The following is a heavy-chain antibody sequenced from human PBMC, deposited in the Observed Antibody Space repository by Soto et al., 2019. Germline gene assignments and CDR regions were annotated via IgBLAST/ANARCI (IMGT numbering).Heavy chain of an antibody. CDR2: IYSSGST. CDR3: ARAPANVLGHYYYGMDV. CDR1: GGSISTHY. Sequence: SETLSLTCTVSGGSISTHYWTWIRLPPGKGPEWIGYIYSSGSTNYNPSLRGRVTLSVVAAKNQVSLKLSSGTAADTAFFDCARAPANVLGHYYYGMDVWGHGTTVT. J-gene: IGHJ6*02. D-gene: IGHD2-2*01. V-gene: IGHV4-59*11.